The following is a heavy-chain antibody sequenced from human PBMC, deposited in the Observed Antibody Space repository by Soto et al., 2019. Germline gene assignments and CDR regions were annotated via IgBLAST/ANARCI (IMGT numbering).Heavy chain of an antibody. CDR1: GFTFSSYA. Sequence: PGGSLRLSCAASGFTFSSYAMSWVRQAPGKGLEWVSTINSGDSTYYADSVKGRFTISRDNSKNTLYLQMNGLRVEDTAVYYCEKDQGYNWNYRWFDPWGQGTLVTVSS. CDR3: EKDQGYNWNYRWFDP. CDR2: INSGDST. V-gene: IGHV3-23*01. D-gene: IGHD1-7*01. J-gene: IGHJ5*02.